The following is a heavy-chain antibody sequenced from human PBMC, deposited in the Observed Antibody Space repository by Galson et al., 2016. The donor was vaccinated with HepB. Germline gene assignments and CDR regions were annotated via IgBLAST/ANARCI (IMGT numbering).Heavy chain of an antibody. J-gene: IGHJ3*01. CDR1: GYSFATYW. D-gene: IGHD6-6*01. CDR3: ARRRDSSSSDAFDF. CDR2: IYPDDSDT. V-gene: IGHV5-51*01. Sequence: QSGAEVTKPGESLKISCKGSGYSFATYWIGWVRQKPGKGLEWVGIIYPDDSDTTYSPSFQGQVTISADKSIRTASLQWSSLKASDTAMYYCARRRDSSSSDAFDFWGQGTMVTVSA.